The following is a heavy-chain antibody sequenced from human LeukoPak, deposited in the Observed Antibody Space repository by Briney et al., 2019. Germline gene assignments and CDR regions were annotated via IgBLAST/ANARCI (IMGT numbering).Heavy chain of an antibody. CDR2: ISSSGSTI. J-gene: IGHJ4*02. Sequence: GGSLRLSCAASGFTFSSYEMNWVRQAPGKGLEWVSYISSSGSTIYYADSVKGRFTISRDNAKNSLYLQMNSLRAEDTAVYYCARSQGYYDSSGYYIRWGQGTQVTVSS. V-gene: IGHV3-48*03. CDR3: ARSQGYYDSSGYYIR. D-gene: IGHD3-22*01. CDR1: GFTFSSYE.